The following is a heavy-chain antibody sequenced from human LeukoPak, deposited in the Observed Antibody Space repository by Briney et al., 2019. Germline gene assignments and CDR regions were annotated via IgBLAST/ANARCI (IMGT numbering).Heavy chain of an antibody. V-gene: IGHV2-5*01. D-gene: IGHD2-2*01. CDR1: GFSRSTSRVG. J-gene: IGHJ4*02. CDR3: AHNGVYGSSTSCCDY. Sequence: SGPTLVNPTQTLRLTCTFSGFSRSTSRVGVNWIRRPPGMALEWLALICCNDDSRYSPSLKTRLTITTDTSKTQVVLTTTNMDPVDTATYSVAHNGVYGSSTSCCDYWGQGTLVTVSS. CDR2: ICCNDDS.